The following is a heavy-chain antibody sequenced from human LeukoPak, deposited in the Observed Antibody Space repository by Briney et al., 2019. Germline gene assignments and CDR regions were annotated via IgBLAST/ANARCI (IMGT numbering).Heavy chain of an antibody. CDR2: IYYSGST. J-gene: IGHJ5*02. V-gene: IGHV4-59*08. CDR3: ARHAIYSGGYSYWFDP. Sequence: SETLSLTCTVSGGSISGYYWSWIRQPPGKGLEWIGYIYYSGSTNYNPSLKSRVTISLDTSKNLCSLRLSSVTAADTAVYYCARHAIYSGGYSYWFDPWGLGTLVTVSS. D-gene: IGHD1-26*01. CDR1: GGSISGYY.